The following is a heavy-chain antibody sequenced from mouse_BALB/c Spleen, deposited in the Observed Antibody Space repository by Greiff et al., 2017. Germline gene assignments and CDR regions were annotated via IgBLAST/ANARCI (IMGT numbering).Heavy chain of an antibody. V-gene: IGHV1-9*01. D-gene: IGHD1-1*01. Sequence: QVQLKESGAELMKPGASVKISCKATGYTFSSYWIEWVKQRPGHGLEWIGEILPGSGSTNYNEKFKGKATFTADTSSNTAYMQLSSLTSEDSAVYYCARDYGSSYVGFAYWGQGTLVTVSA. CDR2: ILPGSGST. J-gene: IGHJ3*01. CDR3: ARDYGSSYVGFAY. CDR1: GYTFSSYW.